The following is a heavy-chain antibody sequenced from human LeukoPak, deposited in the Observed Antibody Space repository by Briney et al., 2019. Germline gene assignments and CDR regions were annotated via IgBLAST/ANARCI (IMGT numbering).Heavy chain of an antibody. CDR2: IRYDGNNK. Sequence: PGWSLRLSCAASGFTFSDYSMHWVRQAPAKGLNWVAFIRYDGNNKYYAVSVKGQVTSSRDNSKNTLCLQMNSLRAEDTAVYYCAKFQYCSGVNCYPDDNWGQGTLVTVSS. CDR1: GFTFSDYS. D-gene: IGHD2-15*01. CDR3: AKFQYCSGVNCYPDDN. V-gene: IGHV3-30*02. J-gene: IGHJ4*02.